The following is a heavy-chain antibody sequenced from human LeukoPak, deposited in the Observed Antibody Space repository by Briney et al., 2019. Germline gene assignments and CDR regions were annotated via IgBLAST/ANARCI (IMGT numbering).Heavy chain of an antibody. CDR1: GYTFTGYY. Sequence: GASVKVSCKASGYTFTGYYMHWVRQAPGQGLEWMGWINPNSGGTNYAQKFQGRVTMTRDTSISTAYMELSRLRPDDTAVYYCARDPQITIFGVVNLYGMDVWGQGTTVTVSS. CDR3: ARDPQITIFGVVNLYGMDV. CDR2: INPNSGGT. D-gene: IGHD3-3*01. J-gene: IGHJ6*02. V-gene: IGHV1-2*02.